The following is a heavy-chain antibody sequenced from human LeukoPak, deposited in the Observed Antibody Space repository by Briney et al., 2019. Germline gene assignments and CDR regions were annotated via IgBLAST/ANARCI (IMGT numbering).Heavy chain of an antibody. CDR2: ISYSGST. CDR1: GGSISSYY. J-gene: IGHJ5*02. D-gene: IGHD4-23*01. CDR3: ARRWTTVAYNWFDP. Sequence: SETLSLTCNVSGGSISSYYWIWIRQPPGKGLEWIGYISYSGSTNYNPSLKSRVTISVDTSKNQFSLKLSSVTAAGTAVYYCARRWTTVAYNWFDPWGQGTLVTVSS. V-gene: IGHV4-59*08.